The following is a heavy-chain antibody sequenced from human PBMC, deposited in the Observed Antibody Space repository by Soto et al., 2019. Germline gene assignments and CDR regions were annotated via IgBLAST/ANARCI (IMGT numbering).Heavy chain of an antibody. Sequence: QVQLQESGPGLVKPSETLSLTCTVSGGSFTNYYWSWTRQSPGRGLEWVGYISYSGDTIYNPSLNGRVTISLDTSNNQFSLRLTSVTAADTAVYYCARISRLPEWIGLGDFWGQGILVTVSS. D-gene: IGHD2-2*01. V-gene: IGHV4-59*01. CDR3: ARISRLPEWIGLGDF. J-gene: IGHJ4*02. CDR1: GGSFTNYY. CDR2: ISYSGDT.